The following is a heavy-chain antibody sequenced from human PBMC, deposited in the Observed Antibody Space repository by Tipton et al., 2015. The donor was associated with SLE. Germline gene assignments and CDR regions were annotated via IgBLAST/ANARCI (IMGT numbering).Heavy chain of an antibody. CDR2: IYTSGST. CDR1: GGSISSGSYY. V-gene: IGHV4-61*02. D-gene: IGHD6-19*01. CDR3: ARDYKQWLAWPDAFDI. Sequence: TLSLTCTVSGGSISSGSYYWSWIRQPAGKGLEWIGRIYTSGSTNYNPSLKSRVTISVDTSKNQFSLKLSSVTAADTAVYYCARDYKQWLAWPDAFDIWGQGTMVTVSS. J-gene: IGHJ3*02.